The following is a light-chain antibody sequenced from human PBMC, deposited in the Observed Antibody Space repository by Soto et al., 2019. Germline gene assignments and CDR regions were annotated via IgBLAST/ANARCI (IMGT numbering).Light chain of an antibody. J-gene: IGKJ1*01. CDR1: QRGSTH. Sequence: ETVMTQSPVTLSVSPGDTATLSCRASQRGSTHLAWYQQKPGQAPRLLIYAASTRATGIPVRFSGSGSETEFTLTIRSLQSEDSALYYCHQYNNWPWTFGQGTKVEIK. CDR2: AAS. V-gene: IGKV3-15*01. CDR3: HQYNNWPWT.